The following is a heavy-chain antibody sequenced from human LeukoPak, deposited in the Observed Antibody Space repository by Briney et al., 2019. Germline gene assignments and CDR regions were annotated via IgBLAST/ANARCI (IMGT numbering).Heavy chain of an antibody. D-gene: IGHD6-19*01. J-gene: IGHJ4*02. CDR2: ITHTGNTI. CDR1: GYTFSSYS. CDR3: ARQQWLDGAYYFDY. V-gene: IGHV3-48*04. Sequence: GGSLRLSCAASGYTFSSYSMNWVRQAPGRGLEWLSYITHTGNTIYSADSVKGRFTISRDNAKNSLFLQMNSLRAEDTAVYYCARQQWLDGAYYFDYWGQGTLVTVSS.